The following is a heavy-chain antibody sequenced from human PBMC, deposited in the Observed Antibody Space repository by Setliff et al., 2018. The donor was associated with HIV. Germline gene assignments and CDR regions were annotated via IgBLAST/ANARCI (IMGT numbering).Heavy chain of an antibody. CDR2: ICPIGSPDYPSGNT. Sequence: PSETLSLTCTVSGGSISSYYWSWIRQSPGKGLEWIGYICPIGSPDYPSGNTVYNPSFRSRVTLSLDTSKNQFSLKLTSVTAADAAVYYCTGDYNSGSHRFDYWGQGTPVTVSS. V-gene: IGHV4-4*08. J-gene: IGHJ4*02. CDR1: GGSISSYY. CDR3: TGDYNSGSHRFDY. D-gene: IGHD3-10*01.